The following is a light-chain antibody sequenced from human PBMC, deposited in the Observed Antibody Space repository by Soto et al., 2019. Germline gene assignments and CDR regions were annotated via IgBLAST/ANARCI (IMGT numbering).Light chain of an antibody. CDR2: GAS. J-gene: IGKJ1*01. CDR3: QHHNSYSQT. V-gene: IGKV1-5*01. CDR1: QSIRHY. Sequence: DIQMTQSPPTLSASVGDRVTITCRASQSIRHYLAWYQQMPGKAPNLLIYGASTLQSGVPSRFSGSGSGTEFTLTISSLQPDDCGTYFCQHHNSYSQTFGQGTKVEIK.